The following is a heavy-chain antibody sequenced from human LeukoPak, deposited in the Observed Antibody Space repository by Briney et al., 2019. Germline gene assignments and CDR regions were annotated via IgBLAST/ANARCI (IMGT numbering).Heavy chain of an antibody. CDR2: INHSGST. Sequence: PSETLSLTCAVYGGSFSGYYWSWIRQPPGKGLEWIGEINHSGSTNYNPSLKSRVTISVDTSKNQFSLKLGSVTAADTAVYYCARGAGWTGTGFDYWGQGTLVTVSP. V-gene: IGHV4-34*01. CDR1: GGSFSGYY. D-gene: IGHD1-1*01. J-gene: IGHJ4*02. CDR3: ARGAGWTGTGFDY.